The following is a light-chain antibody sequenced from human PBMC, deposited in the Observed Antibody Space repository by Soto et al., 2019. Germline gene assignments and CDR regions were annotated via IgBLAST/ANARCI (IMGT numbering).Light chain of an antibody. CDR3: QQYASSPLT. Sequence: EIELTRSPGTLSLSPGERATLSCRASQSVSSSYLAWYQQKPGQAPRLLIYDASSRATGIPDRFSGSGSGTDFTLTISRLQPEDFAVYYCQQYASSPLTFGGGTKVELK. J-gene: IGKJ4*01. CDR2: DAS. V-gene: IGKV3-20*01. CDR1: QSVSSSY.